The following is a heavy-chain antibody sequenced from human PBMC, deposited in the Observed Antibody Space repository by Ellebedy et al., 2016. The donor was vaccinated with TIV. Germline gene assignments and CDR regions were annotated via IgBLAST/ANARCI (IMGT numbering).Heavy chain of an antibody. V-gene: IGHV3-7*03. CDR3: ARDGAYGDYSPGQYCLDV. CDR2: IYQDGSEK. D-gene: IGHD4-17*01. CDR1: GFSFRSYW. J-gene: IGHJ6*02. Sequence: GESLKISCAAYGFSFRSYWMSWLRQAPGKGLEWVANIYQDGSEKYSVDSVKGRFTISRDNAKNSLYLQMNSLRVEDTAVYYCARDGAYGDYSPGQYCLDVWGQGTTVTIS.